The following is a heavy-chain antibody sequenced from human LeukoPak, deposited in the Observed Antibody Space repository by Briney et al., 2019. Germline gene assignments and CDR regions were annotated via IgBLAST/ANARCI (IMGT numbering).Heavy chain of an antibody. CDR1: GFTFDDYA. Sequence: GGSLRLSCAASGFTFDDYAMHWVRQAPGKGLEWVSGISWNSGSIGYADSVKGRFTISRDNAKNSLYLQMNSLRAEDTALYYCAKDMGGKEVQFDYWGQGTLVTVSS. V-gene: IGHV3-9*01. J-gene: IGHJ4*02. CDR2: ISWNSGSI. D-gene: IGHD4-23*01. CDR3: AKDMGGKEVQFDY.